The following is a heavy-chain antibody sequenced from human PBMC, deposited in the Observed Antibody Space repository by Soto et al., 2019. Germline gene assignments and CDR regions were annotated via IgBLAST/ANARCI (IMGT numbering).Heavy chain of an antibody. J-gene: IGHJ4*02. D-gene: IGHD6-6*01. Sequence: GGSLRLSCAASGFTFSSYSMNWVRQAPGKGLEWVSSISSSSSYIYYADSVKGRFTISRDNAKNSLYLQMNSLRAEDTAEYYCARKVSSSSEDYYFDYWGQGTLVTVSS. V-gene: IGHV3-21*01. CDR2: ISSSSSYI. CDR3: ARKVSSSSEDYYFDY. CDR1: GFTFSSYS.